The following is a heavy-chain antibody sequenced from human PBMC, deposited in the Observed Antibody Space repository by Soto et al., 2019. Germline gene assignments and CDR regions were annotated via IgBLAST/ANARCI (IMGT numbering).Heavy chain of an antibody. CDR3: ARRAETNGWNGFGADKYYFDF. V-gene: IGHV1-69*06. CDR2: IVPSFATG. Sequence: ASVKVSCKASGGTFGNSAISWVRQAPGQGLEWMGGIVPSFATGNSAPEFQGRLTITADKSTTTAYMELSSLRSEDTAVYYCARRAETNGWNGFGADKYYFDFWGQGTLVTVSS. D-gene: IGHD1-1*01. CDR1: GGTFGNSA. J-gene: IGHJ4*02.